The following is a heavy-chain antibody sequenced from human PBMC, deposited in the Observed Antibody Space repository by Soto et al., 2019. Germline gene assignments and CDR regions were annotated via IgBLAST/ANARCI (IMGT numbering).Heavy chain of an antibody. Sequence: ASVKVSCKASGCTFSSYAIGWVRQAPGQGLEWMGGIIPIFGTANYAQKFQGRVTITADESTSTAYMELSSLRPEDTAVYYCARLRKVVGATTSPYFDYWGQGTLVTVSS. J-gene: IGHJ4*02. CDR2: IIPIFGTA. V-gene: IGHV1-69*13. CDR3: ARLRKVVGATTSPYFDY. CDR1: GCTFSSYA. D-gene: IGHD1-26*01.